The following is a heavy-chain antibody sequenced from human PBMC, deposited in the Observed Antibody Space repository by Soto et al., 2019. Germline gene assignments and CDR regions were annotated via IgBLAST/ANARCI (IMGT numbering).Heavy chain of an antibody. Sequence: EVQLVESGGGLVQPGGSLRLSCAASGFTFSSYWMHWVRQAPGKGLVWVSRTNEDGSTINYADSVKGRFTISRDNPKKKFYREKKSRRGGDPAGYYGKREIGGGGGYWGPGTLVTVSS. CDR2: TNEDGSTI. D-gene: IGHD3-10*01. CDR1: GFTFSSYW. CDR3: KREIGGGGGY. V-gene: IGHV3-74*01. J-gene: IGHJ4*02.